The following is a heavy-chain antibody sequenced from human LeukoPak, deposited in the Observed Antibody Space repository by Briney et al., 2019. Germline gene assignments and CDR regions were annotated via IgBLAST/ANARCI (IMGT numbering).Heavy chain of an antibody. J-gene: IGHJ4*02. Sequence: GGSLRLSCVASGFTFSSYAMGWVRQAPGKRPEWVSSLTDSGGTTYYVDSVKGRFTISRDNSKNTLYLHMNSLRAEDTAMYYCARDCSGGSCYSGFDYWGQGTLVTVSS. V-gene: IGHV3-23*01. D-gene: IGHD2-15*01. CDR2: LTDSGGTT. CDR3: ARDCSGGSCYSGFDY. CDR1: GFTFSSYA.